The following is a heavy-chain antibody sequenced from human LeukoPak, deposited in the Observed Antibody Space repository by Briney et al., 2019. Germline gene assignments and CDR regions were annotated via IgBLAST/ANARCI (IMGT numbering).Heavy chain of an antibody. CDR1: GGSIGSYY. V-gene: IGHV4-4*09. CDR3: ARVTKSNFWSGYYSGFYYYYMDV. CDR2: IYTSGST. J-gene: IGHJ6*03. Sequence: SETLSLTCTVSGGSIGSYYWSWIRQPPGKGLEWIGYIYTSGSTNYNPSLKSRVTISVDTSKNQFSLKLSSVTAADTAVYYCARVTKSNFWSGYYSGFYYYYMDVWGKGTTVTVSS. D-gene: IGHD3-3*01.